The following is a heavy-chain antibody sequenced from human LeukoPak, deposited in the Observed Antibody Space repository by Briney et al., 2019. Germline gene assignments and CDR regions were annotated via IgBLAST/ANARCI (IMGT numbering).Heavy chain of an antibody. CDR1: GYTFTRYG. D-gene: IGHD3-10*01. V-gene: IGHV1-18*01. CDR2: ISGYNVNT. J-gene: IGHJ5*02. Sequence: ASVNVSCKASGYTFTRYGISWVRQAPGQGLEWMGWISGYNVNTNYAQKVQGRVTMTTDTSTSTAYMELRSLRSDDTAVYYCARPNYRGGSGSFGGTNWFDPWGQGTLVTVSS. CDR3: ARPNYRGGSGSFGGTNWFDP.